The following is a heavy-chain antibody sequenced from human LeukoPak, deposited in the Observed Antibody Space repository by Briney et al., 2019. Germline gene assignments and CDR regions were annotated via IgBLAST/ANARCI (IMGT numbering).Heavy chain of an antibody. CDR2: INPSGGST. D-gene: IGHD1-26*01. CDR1: GYTFTSYY. CDR3: ARTVGPYYYYMDV. Sequence: GASVTVPFKSPGYTFTSYYMHWVRQAPGQGLEWMGIINPSGGSTSYAQKFQGRVTMTRDTSTSTVYMELSSLRSEDTAVYYCARTVGPYYYYMDVWGKGTTVTVSS. J-gene: IGHJ6*03. V-gene: IGHV1-46*01.